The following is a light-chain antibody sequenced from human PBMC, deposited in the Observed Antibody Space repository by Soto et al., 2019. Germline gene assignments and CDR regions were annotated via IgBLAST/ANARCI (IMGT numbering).Light chain of an antibody. CDR1: QSVSSK. Sequence: EIVMTQSPATLSVSPGERVTLSCRASQSVSSKVAWYQQKPGQGPRLLIYGISTRATGIPARFSGSGSGTEFTLTISSLQSEDFAVYYCQQYSKWPITFGQGTRLDIK. V-gene: IGKV3-15*01. CDR2: GIS. CDR3: QQYSKWPIT. J-gene: IGKJ5*01.